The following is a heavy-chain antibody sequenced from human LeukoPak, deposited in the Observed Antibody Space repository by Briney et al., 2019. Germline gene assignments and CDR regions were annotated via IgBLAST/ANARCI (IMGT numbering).Heavy chain of an antibody. CDR2: INPSGGST. V-gene: IGHV1-46*01. CDR1: GYTFTSYY. CDR3: ARGVVRFLERAYNWFDP. Sequence: GASVKVSCKASGYTFTSYYMHWVRQAPGQGLEWMGIINPSGGSTSYAQKFQGRVTMTRDTSTSTVYMELSSLRSEDTAVYYCARGVVRFLERAYNWFDPWGQGTLVTVSS. D-gene: IGHD3-3*01. J-gene: IGHJ5*02.